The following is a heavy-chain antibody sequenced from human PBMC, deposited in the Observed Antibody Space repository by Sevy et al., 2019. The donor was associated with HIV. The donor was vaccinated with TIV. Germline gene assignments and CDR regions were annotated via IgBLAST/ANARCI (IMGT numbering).Heavy chain of an antibody. J-gene: IGHJ3*02. CDR1: GGSISDHY. V-gene: IGHV4-59*08. CDR2: FYYGSGTT. CDR3: ARQGATLTTLYAFHI. Sequence: SETLSLTCTVSGGSISDHYWSWIRQPPGKGLEWIAYFYYGSGTTNYNPSLKSRVTISIDTSKNQFSLKVSSVTAADTALYYCARQGATLTTLYAFHIWGQGTMVTVS. D-gene: IGHD4-4*01.